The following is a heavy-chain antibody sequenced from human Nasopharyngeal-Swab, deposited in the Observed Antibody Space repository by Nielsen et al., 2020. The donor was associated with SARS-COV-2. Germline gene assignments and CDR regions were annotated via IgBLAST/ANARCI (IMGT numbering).Heavy chain of an antibody. CDR2: FDPEDGET. D-gene: IGHD3-3*01. J-gene: IGHJ4*02. CDR3: ATYPLRSGYYTGREFDY. Sequence: VKVSCKVSGYTLTELSMHWVRQAPGKGLEGMGGFDPEDGETIYAQKFQGRVTMTEDTSTDTAYMELSSLRSEDTAVYYCATYPLRSGYYTGREFDYWGQGTLVTVSS. CDR1: GYTLTELS. V-gene: IGHV1-24*01.